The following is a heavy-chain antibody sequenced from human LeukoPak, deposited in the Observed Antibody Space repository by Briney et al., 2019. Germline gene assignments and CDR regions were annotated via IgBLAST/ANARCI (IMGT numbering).Heavy chain of an antibody. CDR1: GFTVSYSY. Sequence: GGSLRLSCAASGFTVSYSYMNWVRQAPGKGLEWVSSISSSSSYIYYADSVKGRFTISRDNAENSLYLQMNSLRSDDTAVYYCARGLGIAAAGNYYYGMDVWGQGTTVTVSS. J-gene: IGHJ6*02. CDR2: ISSSSSYI. CDR3: ARGLGIAAAGNYYYGMDV. V-gene: IGHV3-21*04. D-gene: IGHD6-13*01.